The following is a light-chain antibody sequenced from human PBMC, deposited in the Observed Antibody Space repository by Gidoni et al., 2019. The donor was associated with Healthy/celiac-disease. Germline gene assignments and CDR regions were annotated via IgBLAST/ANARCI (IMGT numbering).Light chain of an antibody. CDR1: QGISSY. J-gene: IGKJ1*01. Sequence: ALRMTQSPSSFSASTGDRVTITCRASQGISSYLAWYHQKPGKAPKLLIYAASTLQSGVPSRFSGSGSGTYFTLTISCLQSEDFATYYCQQYYSYPRTFXQXTKVEIK. CDR2: AAS. V-gene: IGKV1-8*01. CDR3: QQYYSYPRT.